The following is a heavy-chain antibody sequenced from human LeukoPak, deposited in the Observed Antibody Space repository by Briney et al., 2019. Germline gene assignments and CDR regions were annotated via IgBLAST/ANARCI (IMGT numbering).Heavy chain of an antibody. V-gene: IGHV3-48*03. CDR3: ATRYYYGSGSYIYY. Sequence: GGSLRLSCAGSGFTFSNYEMNWVRQVPGKGLEWVAYIVDSGNNKQYADSVRGRFTISRDNAKNSLYLQMTSLRAEDTAVYYCATRYYYGSGSYIYYWGQGTLVTVSS. J-gene: IGHJ4*02. D-gene: IGHD3-10*01. CDR1: GFTFSNYE. CDR2: IVDSGNNK.